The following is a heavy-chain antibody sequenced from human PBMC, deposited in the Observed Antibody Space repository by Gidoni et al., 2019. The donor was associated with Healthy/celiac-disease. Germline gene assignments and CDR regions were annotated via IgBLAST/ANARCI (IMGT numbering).Heavy chain of an antibody. V-gene: IGHV3-30*18. Sequence: QVQLVESGGGVVQPGRSLRLSCAASGFTFRSYGMHWVRQAPGKGLEWVAVISYDGSNKYYADSGKGRFTISRDNSKNTLYLQMNSLRAEDTAVYYCAKEGGPRIFGVVYYYYGMDVWGQGTTVTVSS. CDR2: ISYDGSNK. CDR1: GFTFRSYG. J-gene: IGHJ6*02. D-gene: IGHD3-3*02. CDR3: AKEGGPRIFGVVYYYYGMDV.